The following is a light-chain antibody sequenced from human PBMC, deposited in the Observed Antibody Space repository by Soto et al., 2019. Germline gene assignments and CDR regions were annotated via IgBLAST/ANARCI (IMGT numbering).Light chain of an antibody. CDR2: EGS. Sequence: QYALTQPASVSGSPGQSITISCTGTSSDVGSYNLVSWYQQHPGKAPKLMIYEGSKRPSGVSNRFSGSKSGNTASLTSSGLQAEDETDYSCCSYAGSSTFYGFGTGTNLTVL. CDR3: CSYAGSSTFYG. J-gene: IGLJ1*01. V-gene: IGLV2-23*01. CDR1: SSDVGSYNL.